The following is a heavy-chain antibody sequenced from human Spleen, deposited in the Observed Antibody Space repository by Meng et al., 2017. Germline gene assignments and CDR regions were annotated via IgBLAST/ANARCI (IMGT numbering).Heavy chain of an antibody. CDR1: GFSLSTNGVG. Sequence: QITLKESGPTLVKPTQTLTLNCTFSGFSLSTNGVGVGWIRQPPGKALEWLGIIYWVDDKRYSPSLKSRVTITEDAAKNQVVLKMTNMDPVDTATYFCAHSRFYYSDVSGWSNWFDPWGQGTLVTVSS. D-gene: IGHD3-22*01. CDR3: AHSRFYYSDVSGWSNWFDP. J-gene: IGHJ5*02. CDR2: IYWVDDK. V-gene: IGHV2-5*02.